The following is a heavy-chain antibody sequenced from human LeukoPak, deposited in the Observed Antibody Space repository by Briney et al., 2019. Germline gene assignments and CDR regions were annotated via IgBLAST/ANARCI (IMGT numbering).Heavy chain of an antibody. CDR3: APWLTGYYRPDY. CDR2: ISGSGSTI. D-gene: IGHD3-9*01. CDR1: GFTFSSYA. Sequence: GGSLRLSCAASGFTFSSYAMSWVRQAPGKGLEWVSAISGSGSTIYYADSVKGRFTISRDNAKNLLYLQMNSLRAEDTAVYYCAPWLTGYYRPDYWGQGTLVTVSS. V-gene: IGHV3-23*01. J-gene: IGHJ4*02.